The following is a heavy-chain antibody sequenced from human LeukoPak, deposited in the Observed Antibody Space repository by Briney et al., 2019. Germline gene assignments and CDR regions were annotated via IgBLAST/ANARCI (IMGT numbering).Heavy chain of an antibody. V-gene: IGHV1-18*01. D-gene: IGHD3-22*01. CDR1: GYTFTSYG. CDR2: ISAYNGNT. J-gene: IGHJ4*02. CDR3: ARDTYYYDSSGQY. Sequence: ASVKVSCKASGYTFTSYGISWVRQAPGQGLEWMGWISAYNGNTNYAQKLQGRVTMTTDTSTSTAYTELRSLRSDDTAVYYCARDTYYYDSSGQYWGQGTLVTVSS.